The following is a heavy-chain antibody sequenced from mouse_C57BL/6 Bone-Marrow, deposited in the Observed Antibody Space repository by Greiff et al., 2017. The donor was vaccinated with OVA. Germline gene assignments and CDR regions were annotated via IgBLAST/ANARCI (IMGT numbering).Heavy chain of an antibody. V-gene: IGHV1-9*01. CDR2: ILPGSGST. Sequence: VQLKESGAELMKPGASVKLSCKATGYTFTGYWIEWVKQRPGHGLEWIGEILPGSGSTNNNEKFKGKATFTADTSSNTAYMQLSSLTTEDSAIYYCARGYYSNFRGYFDYWGQGTTLTVSS. CDR3: ARGYYSNFRGYFDY. J-gene: IGHJ2*01. D-gene: IGHD2-5*01. CDR1: GYTFTGYW.